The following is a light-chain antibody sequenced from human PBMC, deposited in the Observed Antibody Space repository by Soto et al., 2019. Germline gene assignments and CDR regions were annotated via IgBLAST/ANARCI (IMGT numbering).Light chain of an antibody. CDR3: ETWDSKGV. CDR2: LEGCGSY. J-gene: IGLJ3*02. V-gene: IGLV4-60*03. CDR1: SGHSSYI. Sequence: QSVLTQSSSASASLGSSVKLTCTLSSGHSSYIIAWHQQQPGKAPRYLMKLEGCGSYNKGSGVPDRFSGSSSGADRYLTISNLQSEDEADYYCETWDSKGVFGGGTKLTVL.